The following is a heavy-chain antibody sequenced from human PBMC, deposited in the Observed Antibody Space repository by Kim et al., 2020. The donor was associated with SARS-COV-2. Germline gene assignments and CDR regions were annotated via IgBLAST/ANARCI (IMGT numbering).Heavy chain of an antibody. Sequence: YAVSVKRRITINPDTSKIQFSLQLNSVTPEDTAVYYCARVDVSSSSGFDYWGQGPLVAVSS. V-gene: IGHV6-1*01. CDR3: ARVDVSSSSGFDY. D-gene: IGHD6-6*01. J-gene: IGHJ4*02.